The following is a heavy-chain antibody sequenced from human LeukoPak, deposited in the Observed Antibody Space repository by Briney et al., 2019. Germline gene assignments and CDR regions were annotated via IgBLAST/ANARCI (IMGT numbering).Heavy chain of an antibody. CDR2: VSSDGSNK. CDR3: VKDGGAAVAGTFDY. D-gene: IGHD6-19*01. Sequence: PGGSLRLSCAASGFTFSSYAMHWVRQGPGKGLEWVAVVSSDGSNKYYGDSVKGRFTISRDNSKNTLYLQMNSLRAEDTAVYYCVKDGGAAVAGTFDYWGQGTLVTVSS. J-gene: IGHJ4*02. V-gene: IGHV3-30*04. CDR1: GFTFSSYA.